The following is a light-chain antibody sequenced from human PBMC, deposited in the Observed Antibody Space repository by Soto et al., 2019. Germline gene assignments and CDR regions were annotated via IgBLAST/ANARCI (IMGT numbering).Light chain of an antibody. V-gene: IGLV2-14*03. CDR2: DVS. J-gene: IGLJ2*01. Sequence: QSVLTQPASVSGSPGQSITISCTGTSSDIGGFNYVSWYQQHPGKAPKLMIYDVSYRPSGVSHRFSGSKSGNTATLTISGLQAEDEADYYCSSYTTISTRVFGGGTKLTVL. CDR3: SSYTTISTRV. CDR1: SSDIGGFNY.